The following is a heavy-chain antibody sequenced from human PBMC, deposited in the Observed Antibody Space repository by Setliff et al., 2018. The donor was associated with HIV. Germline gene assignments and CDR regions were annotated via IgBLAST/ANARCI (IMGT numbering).Heavy chain of an antibody. J-gene: IGHJ4*02. CDR3: TRESGGATDY. CDR2: IRNKAYGGTT. Sequence: PGESLKISCTASGFTFGDYAMTWVRQAPGKGREWVSFIRNKAYGGTTEYAASVKGRFTMSRDDSKGIVYLQMNSLKTDDTAVYYCTRESGGATDYWGQGTLVTVSS. V-gene: IGHV3-49*04. D-gene: IGHD3-16*01. CDR1: GFTFGDYA.